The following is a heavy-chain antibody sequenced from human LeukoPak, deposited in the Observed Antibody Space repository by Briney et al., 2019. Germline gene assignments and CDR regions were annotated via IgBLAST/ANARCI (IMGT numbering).Heavy chain of an antibody. CDR3: ARVPRITMIVVVTPGEGAFDI. V-gene: IGHV1-8*01. D-gene: IGHD3-22*01. CDR1: GYTFTSYD. CDR2: MNPNSGNT. J-gene: IGHJ3*02. Sequence: ASVKVSCKASGYTFTSYDINWVRQATGQGLEWMGWMNPNSGNTGYAQKFQGRVTMTRNTSISTAYMELSSLRSEDTAVYYCARVPRITMIVVVTPGEGAFDIWGQGTMVTVSS.